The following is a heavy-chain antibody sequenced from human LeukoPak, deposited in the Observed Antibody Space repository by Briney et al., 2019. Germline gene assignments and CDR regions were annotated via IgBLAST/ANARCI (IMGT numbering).Heavy chain of an antibody. Sequence: PGGSLRLSCAASGFTFSTYAMTWIRQPPGKGLEWIGSIYFSGSSYYNSPLKSRVTISVDTSKNQFSLKLRSVTAADTAVYYCASSGAVAGPGNWGQGTLVTVSS. CDR1: GFTFSTYA. J-gene: IGHJ4*02. CDR3: ASSGAVAGPGN. CDR2: IYFSGSS. V-gene: IGHV4-39*01. D-gene: IGHD6-19*01.